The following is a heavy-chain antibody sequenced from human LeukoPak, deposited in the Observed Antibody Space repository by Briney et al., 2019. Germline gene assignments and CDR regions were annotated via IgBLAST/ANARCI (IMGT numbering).Heavy chain of an antibody. V-gene: IGHV4-4*07. J-gene: IGHJ6*04. CDR1: GGSISSYY. CDR2: IFASGST. CDR3: ARHSAMDV. Sequence: SETLSLTCTVSGGSISSYYWSWIRQPAGKGLEWIGRIFASGSTNSNPSLKSRATMSVDTSKNQFSLNLSSVTAADTAVYYCARHSAMDVWGKGTTVTVSS. D-gene: IGHD3-10*01.